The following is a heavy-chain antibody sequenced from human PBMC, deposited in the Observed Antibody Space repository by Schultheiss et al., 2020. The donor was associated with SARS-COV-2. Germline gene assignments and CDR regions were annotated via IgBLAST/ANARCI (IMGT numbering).Heavy chain of an antibody. D-gene: IGHD4-17*01. CDR1: GGSFSGYY. J-gene: IGHJ6*02. CDR2: INHSGST. Sequence: SETLSLTCAVYGGSFSGYYWSWIRQPPGKGLEWIGEINHSGSTNYNPSLKSRVTISVDTSKNQFSLKLSSVTAADTAVYYCARDILDYGDYVTPPRGMDVWGQGTTVTVSS. V-gene: IGHV4-34*09. CDR3: ARDILDYGDYVTPPRGMDV.